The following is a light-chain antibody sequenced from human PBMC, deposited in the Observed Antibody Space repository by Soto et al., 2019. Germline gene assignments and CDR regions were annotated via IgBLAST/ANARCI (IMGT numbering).Light chain of an antibody. J-gene: IGKJ1*01. CDR3: QQRSKWRT. CDR2: DAS. V-gene: IGKV3-11*01. Sequence: EIVLTQSPTALPLSPGRRSTLHCRASQSVSGYLAWYQQKPGQAPRLLIYDASKRATGIPARFSGSGFGTDFTLTISSLEPEDFAVYYCQQRSKWRTFGQGTKVDIK. CDR1: QSVSGY.